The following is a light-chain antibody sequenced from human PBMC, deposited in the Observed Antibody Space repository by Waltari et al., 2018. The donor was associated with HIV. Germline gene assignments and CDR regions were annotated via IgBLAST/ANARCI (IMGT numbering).Light chain of an antibody. J-gene: IGLJ2*01. V-gene: IGLV2-14*01. CDR1: NTDIGLFTL. CDR3: SSYTSADSLL. CDR2: RFN. Sequence: QSALTQPASVSGSPGQSIPISCPGGNTDIGLFTLPSWYRQHPGKAPQLVIYRFNSRPSGVSDRFSGSKSGNTASLTISSLQAEDEGDYYCSSYTSADSLLFGGGTKLTVL.